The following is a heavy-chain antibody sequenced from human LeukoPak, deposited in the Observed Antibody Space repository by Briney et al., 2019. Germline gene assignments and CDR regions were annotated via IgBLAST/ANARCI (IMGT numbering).Heavy chain of an antibody. CDR2: ISSSSSTI. V-gene: IGHV3-48*01. Sequence: GGSLRLSCAASGFTFSSYSMNWVRQAPGKGLEWVSYISSSSSTIYYADSVKGRFTLSRDNAKNSLYLQMNSLRAEDTAVYYCANTYYYDSSTCGWGQGTLVTVSS. J-gene: IGHJ4*02. CDR1: GFTFSSYS. CDR3: ANTYYYDSSTCG. D-gene: IGHD3-22*01.